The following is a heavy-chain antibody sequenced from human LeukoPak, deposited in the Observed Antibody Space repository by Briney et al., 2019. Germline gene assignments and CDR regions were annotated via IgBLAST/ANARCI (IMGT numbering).Heavy chain of an antibody. J-gene: IGHJ4*02. CDR2: IYYSGST. D-gene: IGHD3-22*01. V-gene: IGHV4-59*12. Sequence: SETLSLTCTVSGGFISSYYWSWIRQPPGKGLEWIGYIYYSGSTNYNPSLKSRVTISVDTSKNQFSLKLSSVTAADTAVYYCARDPNYYVSSGYDYWGQGTLVTVSS. CDR3: ARDPNYYVSSGYDY. CDR1: GGFISSYY.